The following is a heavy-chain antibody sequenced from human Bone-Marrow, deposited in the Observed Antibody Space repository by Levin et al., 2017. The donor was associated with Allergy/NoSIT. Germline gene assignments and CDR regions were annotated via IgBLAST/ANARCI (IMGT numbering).Heavy chain of an antibody. J-gene: IGHJ6*02. CDR1: GFTFGDFA. D-gene: IGHD3-3*01. CDR2: IRSKVYGGTR. CDR3: TRGNLYYDFWSADSSRTNDYYYAMDV. Sequence: GGSLRLSCSASGFTFGDFAVTWVRQAPGKGLECVGFIRSKVYGGTREYAASVKGRFTISRDDSKGIAYLQMNSLKIEDTAVYYCTRGNLYYDFWSADSSRTNDYYYAMDVWGQGTTVTVSS. V-gene: IGHV3-49*04.